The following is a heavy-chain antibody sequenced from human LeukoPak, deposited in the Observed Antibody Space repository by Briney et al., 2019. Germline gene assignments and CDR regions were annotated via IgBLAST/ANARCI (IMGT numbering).Heavy chain of an antibody. CDR2: SSSGGSAI. CDR3: ATTRYSSASYSVY. Sequence: GGSLRLSCAASGFTFSDYYTNWIRRAPGKGLEWVSYSSSGGSAIYYADSVKGRFTISRDNAKNSVYLQMNSLRAEDTAVYYCATTRYSSASYSVYWGQGTLVTVSS. D-gene: IGHD6-19*01. J-gene: IGHJ4*02. CDR1: GFTFSDYY. V-gene: IGHV3-11*04.